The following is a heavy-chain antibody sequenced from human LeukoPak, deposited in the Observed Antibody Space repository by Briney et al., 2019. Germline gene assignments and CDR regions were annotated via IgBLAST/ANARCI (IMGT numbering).Heavy chain of an antibody. J-gene: IGHJ4*02. Sequence: GGSLRLSCTVSGFTFNNCGMTWVRQAPGKGLEWVSSISLTGDKTYYADSVKGRFTISRDNSKNTLYLQMNSLRVEDTAMYYCAKDLRPSGDYGYFDYWGQGTLVTVSS. CDR2: ISLTGDKT. V-gene: IGHV3-23*01. D-gene: IGHD3-10*01. CDR3: AKDLRPSGDYGYFDY. CDR1: GFTFNNCG.